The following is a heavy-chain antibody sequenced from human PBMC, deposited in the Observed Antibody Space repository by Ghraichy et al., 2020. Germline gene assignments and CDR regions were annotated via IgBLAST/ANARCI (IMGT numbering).Heavy chain of an antibody. V-gene: IGHV3-15*01. D-gene: IGHD2-2*01. CDR3: TTDGGVVVVPAAQNDFDY. CDR2: IKSKTDGGTT. Sequence: GGSLRLSCAASGFTFSNAWMSWVRQAPGKGLEWVGRIKSKTDGGTTDYAAPVKGRFTISRDDSKNTLYLQMNSLKTEDTAVYYCTTDGGVVVVPAAQNDFDYWGQGTLVTVSS. J-gene: IGHJ4*02. CDR1: GFTFSNAW.